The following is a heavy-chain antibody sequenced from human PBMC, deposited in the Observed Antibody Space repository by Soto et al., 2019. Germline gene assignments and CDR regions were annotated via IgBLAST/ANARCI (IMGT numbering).Heavy chain of an antibody. Sequence: QVQLVESGGGVVQPGRSLRLSCAASGFTFSSYAMHWVRQAPGKGLDGGAVISYDGSNKYYADSVKGRFTISRDNYKNTLYLQMNSLRAEDTAVSYCARDRIYSSSWHDYWGQGTLVTVSS. V-gene: IGHV3-30-3*01. CDR2: ISYDGSNK. CDR3: ARDRIYSSSWHDY. D-gene: IGHD6-13*01. J-gene: IGHJ4*02. CDR1: GFTFSSYA.